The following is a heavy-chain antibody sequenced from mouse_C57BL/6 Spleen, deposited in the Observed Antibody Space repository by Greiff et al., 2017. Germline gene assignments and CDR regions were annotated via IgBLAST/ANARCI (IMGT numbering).Heavy chain of an antibody. CDR2: IDPETGGT. J-gene: IGHJ1*03. CDR1: GYTFTDYE. D-gene: IGHD1-1*01. V-gene: IGHV1-15*01. Sequence: VQLQQSGAELVRPGASVTLSCKASGYTFTDYEMHWVKQTPVHGLEWIGAIDPETGGTAYNQKFKGKAILTADKSPSTAYMELRSLTSEVSAVYYCTRHYYGSSGYFDVWGTGTTVTVSS. CDR3: TRHYYGSSGYFDV.